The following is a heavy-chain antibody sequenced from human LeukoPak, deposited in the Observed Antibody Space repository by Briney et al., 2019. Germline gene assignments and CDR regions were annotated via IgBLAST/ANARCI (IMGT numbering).Heavy chain of an antibody. CDR3: ATDASRGPIAVAAPFDY. J-gene: IGHJ4*02. V-gene: IGHV1-24*01. D-gene: IGHD6-19*01. CDR2: FDPEDGET. Sequence: ASVKVSCKVSGYTLTELSMHWVRQAPGKGLEWMGGFDPEDGETIYAQKFQGGVTMTEDTSTDTAYMELSSLRSEDTAVYYCATDASRGPIAVAAPFDYWGQGTLVTVSS. CDR1: GYTLTELS.